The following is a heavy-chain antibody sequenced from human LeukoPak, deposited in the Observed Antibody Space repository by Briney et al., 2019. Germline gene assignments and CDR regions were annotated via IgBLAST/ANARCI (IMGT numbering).Heavy chain of an antibody. J-gene: IGHJ6*03. CDR2: IYYSGST. V-gene: IGHV4-59*01. CDR3: ARGSTVTYYYMDV. CDR1: GGPISSYY. D-gene: IGHD4-17*01. Sequence: TPSETLSLTCTVSGGPISSYYWSWIRQPPGKGLEWIGYIYYSGSTNYNPSLKSRVTISVDTSKNQFSLKLSSVTAADTAVYYCARGSTVTYYYMDVWGKGTTVTVSS.